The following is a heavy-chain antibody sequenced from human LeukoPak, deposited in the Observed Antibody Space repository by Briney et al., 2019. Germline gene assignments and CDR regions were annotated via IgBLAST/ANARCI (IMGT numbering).Heavy chain of an antibody. CDR3: ARDNYGNDY. V-gene: IGHV3-30-3*01. Sequence: GGSLRLSCAASGFTFSTYAMHWVRQAPGKGLDWVAVISYNGNNEYYADSVKGRFTISRDNSKNTLYLRMDSLRPEDTAVYYCARDNYGNDYWGQGTLVTVSS. D-gene: IGHD3-10*01. CDR1: GFTFSTYA. CDR2: ISYNGNNE. J-gene: IGHJ4*02.